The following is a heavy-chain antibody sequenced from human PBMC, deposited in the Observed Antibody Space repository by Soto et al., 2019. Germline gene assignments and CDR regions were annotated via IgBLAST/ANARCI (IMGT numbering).Heavy chain of an antibody. J-gene: IGHJ5*02. CDR1: GYTFTSYD. Sequence: QVQLVQSGAEVKKPGASVKVSCKASGYTFTSYDINWVRQATGPGREWMGWMNPNSGNTGYAQKFQGRVTMTRTTSIGKAYMELHSLRSEDTAVYYCAREKNDYGLWPWGQGTLVTVSS. D-gene: IGHD1-1*01. V-gene: IGHV1-8*01. CDR2: MNPNSGNT. CDR3: AREKNDYGLWP.